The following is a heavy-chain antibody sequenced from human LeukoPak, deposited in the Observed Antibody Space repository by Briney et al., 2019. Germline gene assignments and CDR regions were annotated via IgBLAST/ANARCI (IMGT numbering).Heavy chain of an antibody. Sequence: PSETLSLTCAVYGGSFSGYYYSWIRQPPGEGLEWIGEINHSGDTNYNPSLKSRVTLSVDTSKNQFSLKLSSVTAADTAIYYCTREYGFMTTVFHAFDIWGQGTMVTVSS. V-gene: IGHV4-34*01. CDR2: INHSGDT. J-gene: IGHJ3*02. CDR1: GGSFSGYY. D-gene: IGHD4-17*01. CDR3: TREYGFMTTVFHAFDI.